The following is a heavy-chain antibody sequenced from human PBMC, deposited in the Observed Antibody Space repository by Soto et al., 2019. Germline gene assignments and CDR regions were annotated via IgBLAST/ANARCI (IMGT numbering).Heavy chain of an antibody. D-gene: IGHD2-15*01. J-gene: IGHJ5*02. CDR3: ARTDIGNWFDP. CDR1: GDSISSSDYY. CDR2: VSYGGST. V-gene: IGHV4-39*01. Sequence: SETLSLTCTVSGDSISSSDYYWGWIRQPPGKGLEWIGSVSYGGSTYYNPSLKSRVTISVDTSRNQFSLKLSSVTAADTAVYYCARTDIGNWFDPWGQGTPVTVSS.